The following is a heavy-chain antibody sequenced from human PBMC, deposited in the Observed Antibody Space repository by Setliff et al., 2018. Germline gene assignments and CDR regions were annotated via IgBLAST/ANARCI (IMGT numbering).Heavy chain of an antibody. Sequence: PSETLSLTCTVSGGSISSSSYYWGWIRQPPGKGLEWIGRICRGSNTHYSPSLQSRVTMSLDTSTNQFSLKLNSVTAADMAVYYCAREQWLDPPGYYYMDVWAKGTTVTVSS. CDR2: ICRGSNT. J-gene: IGHJ6*03. V-gene: IGHV4-39*07. CDR3: AREQWLDPPGYYYMDV. D-gene: IGHD6-19*01. CDR1: GGSISSSSYY.